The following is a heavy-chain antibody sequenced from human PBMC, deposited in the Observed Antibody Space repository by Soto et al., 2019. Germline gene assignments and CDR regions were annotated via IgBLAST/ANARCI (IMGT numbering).Heavy chain of an antibody. CDR3: ARDDILTGYYNYYYYGMDV. D-gene: IGHD3-9*01. CDR2: ISAYNGNT. Sequence: ASVNVSCKASGYTFTSYGISWVRQAPGQGLEWMGWISAYNGNTNYAQKLQGRVTMTTDTSTSTAYMELRSLRSDDTAVYYCARDDILTGYYNYYYYGMDVWGQGTTVTVSS. V-gene: IGHV1-18*01. J-gene: IGHJ6*02. CDR1: GYTFTSYG.